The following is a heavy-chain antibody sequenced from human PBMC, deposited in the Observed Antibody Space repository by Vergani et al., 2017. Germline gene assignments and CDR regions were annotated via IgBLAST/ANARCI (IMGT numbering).Heavy chain of an antibody. CDR1: GFSFTTYA. J-gene: IGHJ5*01. Sequence: EVQLLESGGDLVQPGGSLRLSCAASGFSFTTYAMSWVRQAPGKGLEWVSTINTNGDYTHYGYSVKGRFTISRDNSKSTLYQQMNSLRAEDTAIYYCAKGGWNYWFDSRVQRTLVSV. CDR3: AKGGWNYWFDS. D-gene: IGHD1-1*01. CDR2: INTNGDYT. V-gene: IGHV3-23*01.